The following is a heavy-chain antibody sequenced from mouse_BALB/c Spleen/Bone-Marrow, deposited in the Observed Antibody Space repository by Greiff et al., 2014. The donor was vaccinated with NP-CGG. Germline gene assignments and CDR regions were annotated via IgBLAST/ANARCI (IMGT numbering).Heavy chain of an antibody. Sequence: VQLQESGPSLVKPSQTLSLTCSVTGDSITSGYWNWIRKFPGNKLEYMGYIRYSGSTYYNPSLKSRISITRDTSKNLYYLQLNSVTTKDTATYYCARSGSSGYHYYAMDYWGQGTSVTVSS. D-gene: IGHD3-1*01. CDR1: GDSITSGY. CDR2: IRYSGST. CDR3: ARSGSSGYHYYAMDY. V-gene: IGHV3-8*02. J-gene: IGHJ4*01.